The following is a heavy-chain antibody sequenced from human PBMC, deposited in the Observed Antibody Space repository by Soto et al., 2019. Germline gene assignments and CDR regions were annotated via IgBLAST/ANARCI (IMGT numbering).Heavy chain of an antibody. CDR1: GGSISSGNYY. D-gene: IGHD3-22*01. Sequence: QVQLQESGPGLVKPSQTLSLTCTVSGGSISSGNYYWSWIRQHPGKGLECIGYIYYSGSTYYNPSLTSRVTISVDTSKNQFSLKLSSVTAADTAVYYCASTYYNASSGPFDYWGQGTLVTVSS. CDR2: IYYSGST. CDR3: ASTYYNASSGPFDY. V-gene: IGHV4-31*03. J-gene: IGHJ4*02.